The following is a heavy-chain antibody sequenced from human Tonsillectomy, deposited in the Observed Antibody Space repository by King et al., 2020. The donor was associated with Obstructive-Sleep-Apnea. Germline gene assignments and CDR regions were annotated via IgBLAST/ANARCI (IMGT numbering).Heavy chain of an antibody. CDR1: GFTFSSYA. J-gene: IGHJ4*02. Sequence: VQLVESGGGLVQPGGSLRLSCAASGFTFSSYAMSWVRQAPGKGLEWVSGISGSGGSTYYADSVKGRFTISRDNSKNTLYLQMNSLRAEDTAVYYCAKDGPGRGSGSNNRYYFDYWGQGTLVTVSS. CDR2: ISGSGGST. V-gene: IGHV3-23*04. CDR3: AKDGPGRGSGSNNRYYFDY. D-gene: IGHD3-10*01.